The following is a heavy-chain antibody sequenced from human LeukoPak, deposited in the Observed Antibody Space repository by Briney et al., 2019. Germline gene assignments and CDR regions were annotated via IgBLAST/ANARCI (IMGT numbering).Heavy chain of an antibody. V-gene: IGHV3-15*01. CDR1: GFTFSSAW. D-gene: IGHD2-21*02. J-gene: IGHJ4*02. CDR2: VKSKADGETT. CDR3: TADWPGDSYPFDY. Sequence: GGSLRLSCAASGFTFSSAWSSGGGQAPGRGREGVGRVKSKADGETTHYAAPVKDRFTTSRADSRNTQYLQMNNLKTEDTAVYYCTADWPGDSYPFDYWGQGTLVTVSS.